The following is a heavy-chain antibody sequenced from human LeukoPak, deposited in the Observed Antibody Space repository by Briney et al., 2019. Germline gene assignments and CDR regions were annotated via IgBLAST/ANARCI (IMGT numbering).Heavy chain of an antibody. D-gene: IGHD6-13*01. Sequence: PSETLSLTCDVYGGSFSGCYWSWIRQPPGKGLEWIGELNHSGSTNYNPSLKSRVTISVDTSKNQFSLKLSSVTAADTAVYYCAGIARKGAAAGTKRGYFQHWGQGTLVTVSS. CDR1: GGSFSGCY. J-gene: IGHJ1*01. V-gene: IGHV4-34*01. CDR3: AGIARKGAAAGTKRGYFQH. CDR2: LNHSGST.